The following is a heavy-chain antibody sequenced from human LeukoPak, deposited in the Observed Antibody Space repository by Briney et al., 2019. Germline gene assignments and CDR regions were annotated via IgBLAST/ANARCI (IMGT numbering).Heavy chain of an antibody. CDR2: INTNTGNP. D-gene: IGHD6-6*01. V-gene: IGHV7-4-1*02. CDR3: ARGSSGPYNWFDP. J-gene: IGHJ5*02. Sequence: GASVKVSCKASGYTFTSYAMNWVRQAPAQGLEWMGWINTNTGNPTYAQGFTGQFVFSLDTSVSTAYLQISSLKAEDTAVYYCARGSSGPYNWFDPWGQGTLVTVSS. CDR1: GYTFTSYA.